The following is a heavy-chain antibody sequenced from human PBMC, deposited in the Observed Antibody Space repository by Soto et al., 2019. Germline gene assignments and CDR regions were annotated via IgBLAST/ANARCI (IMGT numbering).Heavy chain of an antibody. CDR1: GGSIRNVY. J-gene: IGHJ4*02. Sequence: LSLTCTVSGGSIRNVYWSWIRQPPGKGLEWIGFIYHSGNTKYNPSLKSRVTISIDTSNNQFSLSLKSVTAADTAIYFCARAHAPTLPFDYWGQGTLVTVSS. D-gene: IGHD2-15*01. V-gene: IGHV4-59*01. CDR3: ARAHAPTLPFDY. CDR2: IYHSGNT.